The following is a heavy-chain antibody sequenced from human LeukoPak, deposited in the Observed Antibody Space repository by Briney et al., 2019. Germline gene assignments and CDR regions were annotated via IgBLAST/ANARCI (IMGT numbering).Heavy chain of an antibody. CDR1: GDSVSINSAA. V-gene: IGHV6-1*01. D-gene: IGHD6-19*01. Sequence: QTLSLTCAISGDSVSINSAAWNWIRQSPSRGLEWLVRTSQRSKWYNDYAVSVKSRITTPPDISKTQSSLQLNSVTPEETAVYYCARSHYPYSSGSYFDYWGQGTLATVSS. CDR2: TSQRSKWYN. J-gene: IGHJ4*02. CDR3: ARSHYPYSSGSYFDY.